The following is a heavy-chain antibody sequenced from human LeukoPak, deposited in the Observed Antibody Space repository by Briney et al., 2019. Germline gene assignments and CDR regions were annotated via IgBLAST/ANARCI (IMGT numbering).Heavy chain of an antibody. V-gene: IGHV3-74*01. Sequence: PGGSLRLSCAASGFTFSSYSMNWVRQAPGKGLVWVSRINTDGISPSYADSVKGRFTTSRDNAKNTLYLQMNSLRAEDTAVYFCARDGYAFDIWGQGTMVTVSS. J-gene: IGHJ3*02. CDR1: GFTFSSYS. CDR2: INTDGISP. CDR3: ARDGYAFDI.